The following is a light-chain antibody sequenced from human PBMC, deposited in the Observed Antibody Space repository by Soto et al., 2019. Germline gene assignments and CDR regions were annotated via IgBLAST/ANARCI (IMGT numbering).Light chain of an antibody. CDR3: QAWDSNTGAV. J-gene: IGLJ2*01. CDR1: KLGNQY. CDR2: QDD. V-gene: IGLV3-1*01. Sequence: SYELTQPPSVSVSPGQTASITCSGDKLGNQYACWYQQKPGQSPVLVIYQDDMRPSGIPERFSGSSSGNTATLTISGTQTIDEADYYCQAWDSNTGAVFGGGTKLTVL.